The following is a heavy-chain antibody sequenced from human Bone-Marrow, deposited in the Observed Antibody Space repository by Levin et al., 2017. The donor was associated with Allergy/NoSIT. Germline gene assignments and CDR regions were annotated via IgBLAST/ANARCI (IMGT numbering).Heavy chain of an antibody. V-gene: IGHV3-30*18. J-gene: IGHJ6*03. D-gene: IGHD1-1*01. CDR1: EFTFNTHA. CDR2: ISYDGGDK. CDR3: AKSGFNLYNWNDGHVYYMDV. Sequence: GGSLRLSCAASEFTFNTHAMHWVRQAPGKGLEWVAVISYDGGDKYYGDSVKGRFTISRDNSKNTLYLQMTSLTAEDTAVYYCAKSGFNLYNWNDGHVYYMDVWGKGTTVTVSS.